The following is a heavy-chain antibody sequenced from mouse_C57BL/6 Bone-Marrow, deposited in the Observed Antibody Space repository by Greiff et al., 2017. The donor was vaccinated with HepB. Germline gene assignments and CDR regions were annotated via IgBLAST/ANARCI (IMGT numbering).Heavy chain of an antibody. Sequence: VHVKQSVAELVRPGASVKLSCTASGFNIKNTYMHWVKQRPEQGLEWIGRIDPANGNTKYAPKFQGKATITADTSSNTAYLQLSSLTSEDTAIYYCARYYGSNYYAMDYWGQGTSVTVSS. CDR2: IDPANGNT. CDR3: ARYYGSNYYAMDY. CDR1: GFNIKNTY. D-gene: IGHD1-1*01. J-gene: IGHJ4*01. V-gene: IGHV14-3*01.